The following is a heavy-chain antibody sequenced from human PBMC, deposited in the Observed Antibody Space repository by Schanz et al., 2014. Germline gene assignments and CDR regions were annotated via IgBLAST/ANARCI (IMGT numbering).Heavy chain of an antibody. CDR1: GYTFTNYG. Sequence: QVRLVQSGAELKMPGATVKVSCETSGYTFTNYGVSWVRQAPGQGLEWVAWISPYNGNTAYAQNLKGRVRMTPEASTATAYMELRSLTSDDTAVYYCARDRVYRFLKGENRFYFDYWGQGTLVIVSS. CDR2: ISPYNGNT. J-gene: IGHJ4*02. V-gene: IGHV1-18*01. D-gene: IGHD3-3*01. CDR3: ARDRVYRFLKGENRFYFDY.